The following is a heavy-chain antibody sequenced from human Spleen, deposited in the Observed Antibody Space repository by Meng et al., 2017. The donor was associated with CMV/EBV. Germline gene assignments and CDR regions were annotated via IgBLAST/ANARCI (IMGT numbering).Heavy chain of an antibody. D-gene: IGHD2-2*01. CDR1: SGDSY. CDR2: VYCTGRS. J-gene: IGHJ5*02. Sequence: SGDSYWTCLRQHPGEGLEWVGHVYCTGRSYYSPSLNNLLFISVSVSENQFSLDLRSVTAANTAVYYCARGGFCTTISCYYIHHFDPWGQGTLVTVSS. V-gene: IGHV4-31*01. CDR3: ARGGFCTTISCYYIHHFDP.